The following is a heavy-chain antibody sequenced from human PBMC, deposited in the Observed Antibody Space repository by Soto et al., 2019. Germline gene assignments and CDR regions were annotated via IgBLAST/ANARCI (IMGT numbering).Heavy chain of an antibody. D-gene: IGHD1-1*01. CDR3: ARSWYSADAFDI. CDR1: GFTFSGYW. Sequence: GGSLRLSCAASGFTFSGYWMHWVRQAPGKGLVWVSRINSDGSSTSYADSVKGRFTISRDNAMNTLNLQMNSLRAEDTAVYYCARSWYSADAFDIWGQGTMVTVSS. V-gene: IGHV3-74*01. CDR2: INSDGSST. J-gene: IGHJ3*02.